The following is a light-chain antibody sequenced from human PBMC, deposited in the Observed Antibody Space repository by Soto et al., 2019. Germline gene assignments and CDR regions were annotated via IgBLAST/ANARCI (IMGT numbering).Light chain of an antibody. J-gene: IGKJ1*01. CDR2: DAS. Sequence: EVVLTQSPATLSLSPGERATLSCRASQSINTYLAWYQQKPGQAPRLLIYDASNRATGISARFSGSGSGTDLTLTISSLEPEDFAVYYCQQRSNWPRAFGQGTKVDIK. CDR1: QSINTY. V-gene: IGKV3-11*01. CDR3: QQRSNWPRA.